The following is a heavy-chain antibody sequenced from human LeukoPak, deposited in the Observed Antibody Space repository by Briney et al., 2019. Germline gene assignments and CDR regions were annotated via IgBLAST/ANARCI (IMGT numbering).Heavy chain of an antibody. V-gene: IGHV4-34*01. CDR2: INHSGST. CDR1: GGSFSGYY. Sequence: SETLSLTCAVCGGSFSGYYWSWIRQPPGKGLEWIGEINHSGSTNYNPSLKSRVTISVDTSKNQFSLKLSSVTAADTAVYYCARGVGYCSSTSCPGPYYYYYYGMDVWGQGTTVTVSS. J-gene: IGHJ6*02. CDR3: ARGVGYCSSTSCPGPYYYYYYGMDV. D-gene: IGHD2-2*03.